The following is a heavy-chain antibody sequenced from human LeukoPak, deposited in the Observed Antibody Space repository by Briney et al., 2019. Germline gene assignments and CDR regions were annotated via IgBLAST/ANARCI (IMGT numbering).Heavy chain of an antibody. CDR3: ARGGYCSGGSCSSPPSCWFDP. D-gene: IGHD2-15*01. CDR2: IYPGDSDT. CDR1: GYSFTSYW. Sequence: GESLKISCKGSGYSFTSYWIGWVRQMPGKGLEWMGIIYPGDSDTRYSPSFQGQVTISADKSISTAYLQWSSLKASDTAMYYCARGGYCSGGSCSSPPSCWFDPWGQGTLVTVSS. V-gene: IGHV5-51*01. J-gene: IGHJ5*02.